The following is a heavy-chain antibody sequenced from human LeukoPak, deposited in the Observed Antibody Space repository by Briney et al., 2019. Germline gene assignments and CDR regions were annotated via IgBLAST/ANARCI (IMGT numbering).Heavy chain of an antibody. CDR3: ARGVFGSYPSPFDY. Sequence: SETLSLTCAVYGGSFSGYYWSWIRQPPGKGLEWIGEINHSGSTNYNPSLKSRVTISVDTSKNQFSLKLSSVTAADTAVYYCARGVFGSYPSPFDYWGQGTLVTVSS. J-gene: IGHJ4*02. CDR1: GGSFSGYY. CDR2: INHSGST. V-gene: IGHV4-34*01. D-gene: IGHD1-26*01.